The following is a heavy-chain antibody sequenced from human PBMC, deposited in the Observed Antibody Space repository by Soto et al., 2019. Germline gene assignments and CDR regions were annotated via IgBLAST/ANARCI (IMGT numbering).Heavy chain of an antibody. CDR2: INAGNGNT. Sequence: ASVQVSCTASGYTFTSYAMHWVRQAPGRRLEWMGWINAGNGNTKYSQKCQGRVTITRDTSASTAYMELSSLRSEDTAVYYCARVLLRTRHCSSSSCYTGFDPRGQGTLVTVSS. CDR3: ARVLLRTRHCSSSSCYTGFDP. V-gene: IGHV1-3*01. CDR1: GYTFTSYA. J-gene: IGHJ5*02. D-gene: IGHD2-2*02.